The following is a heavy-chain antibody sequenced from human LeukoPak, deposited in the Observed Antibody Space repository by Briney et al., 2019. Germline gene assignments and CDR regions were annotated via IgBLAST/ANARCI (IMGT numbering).Heavy chain of an antibody. Sequence: PGGSLRLSCAASGFIFNSYGMHGVRQAPGKGLEWVAVIWYDGSNKYYADSVKGRFTISRDNAKNTLYLQMNSLRAEDTAVYYCVRERLTKRWLQFSPHFWGRGTLVAVSS. J-gene: IGHJ4*02. D-gene: IGHD5-24*01. CDR3: VRERLTKRWLQFSPHF. CDR1: GFIFNSYG. CDR2: IWYDGSNK. V-gene: IGHV3-33*01.